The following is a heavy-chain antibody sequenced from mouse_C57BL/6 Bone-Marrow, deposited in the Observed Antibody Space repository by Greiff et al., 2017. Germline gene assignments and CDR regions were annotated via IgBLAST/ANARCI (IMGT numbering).Heavy chain of an antibody. D-gene: IGHD1-1*01. CDR2: IYPRSGNT. CDR1: GYTFTSYG. V-gene: IGHV1-81*01. J-gene: IGHJ1*03. Sequence: QVQLKESGAELARPGASVKLSCKASGYTFTSYGISWVKQRTGQGLEWIGEIYPRSGNTYYNEKFKGKATLTADKSSSTAYMELRSLTSEDSAVYFCARWVYYYGSSPRWYFDVWGTGSTVTVSS. CDR3: ARWVYYYGSSPRWYFDV.